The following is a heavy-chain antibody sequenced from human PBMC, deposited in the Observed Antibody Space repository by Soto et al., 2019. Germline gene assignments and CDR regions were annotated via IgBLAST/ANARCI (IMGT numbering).Heavy chain of an antibody. Sequence: ASVKVSCKASGGTFSSYAISWVRQAPGQGLEWMGGIIPIFGTANYAQKFQGRVTITADESTSTAYMELSSLRSEDTAVYYRARDGRGYFSGFDYYYYGMDVWGQGTTVTVSS. J-gene: IGHJ6*02. D-gene: IGHD3-10*01. CDR3: ARDGRGYFSGFDYYYYGMDV. CDR1: GGTFSSYA. CDR2: IIPIFGTA. V-gene: IGHV1-69*13.